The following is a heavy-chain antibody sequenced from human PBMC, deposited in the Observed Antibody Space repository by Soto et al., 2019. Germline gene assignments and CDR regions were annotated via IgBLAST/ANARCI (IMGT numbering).Heavy chain of an antibody. V-gene: IGHV3-23*01. CDR2: ISGSGGST. CDR1: GFTFSSYA. CDR3: AKELGYSSGWSHKWFDP. J-gene: IGHJ5*02. Sequence: EVQLLESGGGLVQPGGSLRLSCAASGFTFSSYAMSWVRQAPGKGLEWVSAISGSGGSTYYADSVKGRFTISRDNSKNTLYLQMNSLRAEDTAVYYCAKELGYSSGWSHKWFDPWGQGTLVTVSS. D-gene: IGHD6-19*01.